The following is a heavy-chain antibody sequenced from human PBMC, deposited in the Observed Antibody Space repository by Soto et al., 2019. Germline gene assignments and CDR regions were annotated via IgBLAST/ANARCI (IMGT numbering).Heavy chain of an antibody. CDR1: GFTFSNYG. CDR3: AKDHSQPIAAAGFYYYYGMDV. Sequence: QVQLVESGGGVVQPGRSLRLSCAASGFTFSNYGIHWVRQAPGKGLEWVAVISYDGSDKYYADSVKGRFTISRDNSKNTLYLQMNSLRPEDTAVYYCAKDHSQPIAAAGFYYYYGMDVWGQGTTVTVSS. V-gene: IGHV3-30*18. J-gene: IGHJ6*02. CDR2: ISYDGSDK. D-gene: IGHD6-13*01.